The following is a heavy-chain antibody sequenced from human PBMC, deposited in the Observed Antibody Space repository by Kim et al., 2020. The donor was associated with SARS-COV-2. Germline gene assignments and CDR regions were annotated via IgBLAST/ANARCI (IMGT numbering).Heavy chain of an antibody. V-gene: IGHV3-13*04. CDR3: ARDCSSTSCYARLGYYYGVDV. J-gene: IGHJ6*02. CDR2: IGAAGDT. CDR1: GFTFSSYD. D-gene: IGHD2-2*01. Sequence: GGSLRLSCAASGFTFSSYDMHWVRRATGKGLEWVSAIGAAGDTYYLGSVKGRFTISRENAKNSLFLQMNSLRAGDTAVYYCARDCSSTSCYARLGYYYGVDVWGQGTTVTVSS.